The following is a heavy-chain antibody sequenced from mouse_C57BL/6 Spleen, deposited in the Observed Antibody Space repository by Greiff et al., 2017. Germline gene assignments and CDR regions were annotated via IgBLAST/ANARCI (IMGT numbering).Heavy chain of an antibody. V-gene: IGHV5-15*01. J-gene: IGHJ2*01. CDR3: SRRGGGYFDD. CDR2: ISNLAYSI. CDR1: GFTFSDYG. D-gene: IGHD1-1*02. Sequence: EVQLVESGGGLVQPGGSLQLSCAASGFTFSDYGMAWVRQAPRKGPEWVAFISNLAYSIYYADTVTGRFTISRDNAKNTLYLAMSRLSSEDTAMYYCSRRGGGYFDDWGKGTTLTVSS.